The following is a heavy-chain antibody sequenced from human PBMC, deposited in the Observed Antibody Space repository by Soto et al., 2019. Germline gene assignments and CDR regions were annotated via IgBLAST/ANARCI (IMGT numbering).Heavy chain of an antibody. CDR1: GFTLSTYA. J-gene: IGHJ3*02. V-gene: IGHV3-64*01. D-gene: IGHD3-3*01. CDR2: ISSNGGST. Sequence: PGGSLRLSCVASGFTLSTYAMHWARQAPGKGLEHVSAISSNGGSTYYANSVKGRFTISRDNSKNTLYLHMGSLRAEDMAVYYCARGTYYDFWSGSLDAFDIWGQGTMVTVSS. CDR3: ARGTYYDFWSGSLDAFDI.